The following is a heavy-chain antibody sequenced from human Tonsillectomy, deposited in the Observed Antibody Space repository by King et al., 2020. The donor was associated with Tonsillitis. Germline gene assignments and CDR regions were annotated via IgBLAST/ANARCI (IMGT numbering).Heavy chain of an antibody. CDR2: INPKSGGT. CDR3: ARASTTYCSVGSCLYYYYGLDV. J-gene: IGHJ6*02. D-gene: IGHD2-15*01. Sequence: QLVQSGAEVKKPGASVKVSCKASEYTFPDYYMHWVRQAPGQGLEWMGWINPKSGGTNYAQKFQGRVTLSRDTSISTAYMELSGLRSDDTAVYYCARASTTYCSVGSCLYYYYGLDVWGQGTTVTVSS. V-gene: IGHV1-2*02. CDR1: EYTFPDYY.